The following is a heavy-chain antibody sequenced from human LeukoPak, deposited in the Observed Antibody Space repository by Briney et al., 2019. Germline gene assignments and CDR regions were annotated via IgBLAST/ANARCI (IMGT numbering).Heavy chain of an antibody. CDR2: IIPILGIA. Sequence: GASVKVSCKASGGTFSSYAISWVRQAPGQGLEWMGRIIPILGIANYAKKFQGRVTIIADKSTSTAYMELSSLRSEDTAVYYCARDLCLTTTCDVYYYYGMDVWGQGTTVTVSS. CDR1: GGTFSSYA. CDR3: ARDLCLTTTCDVYYYYGMDV. J-gene: IGHJ6*02. D-gene: IGHD3-22*01. V-gene: IGHV1-69*04.